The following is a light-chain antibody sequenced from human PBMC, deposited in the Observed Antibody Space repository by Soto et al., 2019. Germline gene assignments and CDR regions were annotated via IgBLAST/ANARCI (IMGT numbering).Light chain of an antibody. V-gene: IGKV1-33*01. CDR2: DAS. J-gene: IGKJ5*01. CDR1: QVISSW. Sequence: DIQMTQAPSFVSAFVGDRVTITCRASQVISSWLAWYQQKPGKAPKLLIYDASNLETGVPSRFSGSGSGTDFTFTISSLQPEDIATYYCQQYDNLPPLTFGKGTRLEIK. CDR3: QQYDNLPPLT.